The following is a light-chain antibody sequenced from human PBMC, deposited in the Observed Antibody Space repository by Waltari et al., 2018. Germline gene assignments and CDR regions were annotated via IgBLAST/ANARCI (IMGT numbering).Light chain of an antibody. J-gene: IGKJ2*01. CDR3: QQYVTLPYT. V-gene: IGKV1-33*01. CDR1: RGISKY. CDR2: EAN. Sequence: DIQMTKSPSSLSAYVGDRAIITCQASRGISKYLNWYQQKPGKAPKLLIYEANNLETGVPSLFSGSGSGPAFALTISRPQPEDFATYDCQQYVTLPYTFGQGTKV.